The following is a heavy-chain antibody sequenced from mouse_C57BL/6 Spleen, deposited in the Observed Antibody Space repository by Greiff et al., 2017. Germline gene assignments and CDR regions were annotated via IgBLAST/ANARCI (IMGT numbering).Heavy chain of an antibody. J-gene: IGHJ4*01. V-gene: IGHV1-55*01. D-gene: IGHD2-1*01. CDR1: GYTFTNYW. CDR3: ARDVPYGNYGGYAMDY. Sequence: QVQLQQPGAELVKPGASVKMSCKASGYTFTNYWITWVKQSPGQGLEWIGDIYPGSGSTNYNEKFKSKATLTVDTSSSTAYMQLSSLTSEASAVYYCARDVPYGNYGGYAMDYWGQGTSVTVSS. CDR2: IYPGSGST.